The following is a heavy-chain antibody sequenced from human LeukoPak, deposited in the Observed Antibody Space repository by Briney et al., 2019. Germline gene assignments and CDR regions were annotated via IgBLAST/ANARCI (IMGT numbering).Heavy chain of an antibody. V-gene: IGHV1-2*02. J-gene: IGHJ5*02. CDR3: ARDIAYSAAGLLGGWFDP. CDR2: INPNSGGT. CDR1: GYTFTGYY. Sequence: GASVKVSCKASGYTFTGYYMHWVRQAPGQGLEWMGWINPNSGGTNYAQKFQGRVTMTRDTSISTAYMELSRLRSDDAAVYYCARDIAYSAAGLLGGWFDPWGQGTLVTVSS. D-gene: IGHD6-13*01.